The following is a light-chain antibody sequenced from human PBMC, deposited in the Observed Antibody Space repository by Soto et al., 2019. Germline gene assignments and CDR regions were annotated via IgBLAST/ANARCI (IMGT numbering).Light chain of an antibody. V-gene: IGKV3-15*01. J-gene: IGKJ4*01. Sequence: EIVMTQSPATLSVSPRESATFSCRASQSVSSNLAWYQQKPGQAPRLLIYDASTRATGIPARFSGSGSGTEFTITISSLQSEDFAVYYCQQYDNWPPLTFGGGTKVEIK. CDR3: QQYDNWPPLT. CDR1: QSVSSN. CDR2: DAS.